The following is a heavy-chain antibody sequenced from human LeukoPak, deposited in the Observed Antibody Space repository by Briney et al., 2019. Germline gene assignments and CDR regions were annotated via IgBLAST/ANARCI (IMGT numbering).Heavy chain of an antibody. D-gene: IGHD3-22*01. CDR2: IYYSGST. J-gene: IGHJ4*02. Sequence: SETLSLTCTVSGGSISSSSYYWGWIRQPPGKGLEWVGSIYYSGSTYYNPSLKSRVTISVDTSKNQFSLKLSSVTAADTAVYYCARVKSDSSGYPYTYYFDYWGQGTLVTVSS. V-gene: IGHV4-39*07. CDR1: GGSISSSSYY. CDR3: ARVKSDSSGYPYTYYFDY.